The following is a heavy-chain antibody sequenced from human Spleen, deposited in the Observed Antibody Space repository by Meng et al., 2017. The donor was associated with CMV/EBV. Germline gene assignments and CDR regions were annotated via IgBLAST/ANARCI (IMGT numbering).Heavy chain of an antibody. V-gene: IGHV1-69*02. CDR3: ARGYSYGHRVDY. CDR2: IIPILGIA. D-gene: IGHD5-18*01. J-gene: IGHJ4*02. Sequence: QVQLVQSGAEVKKPGSSVKVSCKASGGTFSSYTISWVRQAPGQGLEWMGRIIPILGIANYAQKFQGRVTITADKSTSTAYMGLSSLRSEDTAVYYCARGYSYGHRVDYWGQGTLVTVSS. CDR1: GGTFSSYT.